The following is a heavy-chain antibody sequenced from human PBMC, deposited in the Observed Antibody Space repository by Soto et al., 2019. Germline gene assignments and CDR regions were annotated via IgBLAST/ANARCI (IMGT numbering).Heavy chain of an antibody. J-gene: IGHJ4*02. CDR1: GFTFSSYW. V-gene: IGHV3-7*05. CDR3: ARDADYGDGGAAFDY. CDR2: IKQDGSEK. Sequence: GGSLRLSCAASGFTFSSYWMSWVRQAPGKGLEWVANIKQDGSEKYYVDSVKGRFTISRDNAKNSLYLQMNSLRAEDTAVYYCARDADYGDGGAAFDYWGQGTLVTVSS. D-gene: IGHD4-17*01.